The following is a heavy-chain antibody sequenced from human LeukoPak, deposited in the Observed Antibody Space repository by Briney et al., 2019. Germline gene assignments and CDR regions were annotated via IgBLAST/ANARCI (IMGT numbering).Heavy chain of an antibody. CDR1: GFTFSSYA. Sequence: GGSLRLSCAASGFTFSSYAMHWVRQAPGKGLEWVAVISYDGSNKYYADSVKGRFTISRDNSKNTLYLQMNSLRAEDTAVYYCARVVLMGATDYWGQGTLVTVSS. CDR3: ARVVLMGATDY. J-gene: IGHJ4*02. CDR2: ISYDGSNK. V-gene: IGHV3-30-3*01. D-gene: IGHD2-8*01.